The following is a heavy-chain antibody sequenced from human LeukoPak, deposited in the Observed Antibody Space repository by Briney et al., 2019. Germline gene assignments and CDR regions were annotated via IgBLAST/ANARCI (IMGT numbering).Heavy chain of an antibody. CDR2: IIPILGIA. CDR1: GGTFSSYA. Sequence: ASVTVSCKASGGTFSSYAIRWVRQAPGQGLEWMGRIIPILGIANYAQKLQGRVTINADKSTSTAYMELSSLRSEDTAVYYCARGAYYYDSSGPNDAFDIWGQGTMVTVSS. CDR3: ARGAYYYDSSGPNDAFDI. V-gene: IGHV1-69*04. D-gene: IGHD3-22*01. J-gene: IGHJ3*02.